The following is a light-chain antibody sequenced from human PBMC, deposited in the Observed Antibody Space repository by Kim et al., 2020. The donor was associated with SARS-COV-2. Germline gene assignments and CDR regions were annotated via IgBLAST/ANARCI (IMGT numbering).Light chain of an antibody. CDR1: KLGDKY. CDR2: QDS. J-gene: IGLJ2*01. V-gene: IGLV3-1*01. Sequence: SYELTQPPSVSVSPGQTASITCSGDKLGDKYACWYQQKPGQSPVLVNYQDSKRPSGIPERFSGSNSGNTATLTISGTQAMDEADYYCQAWDSSTSVVFGG. CDR3: QAWDSSTSVV.